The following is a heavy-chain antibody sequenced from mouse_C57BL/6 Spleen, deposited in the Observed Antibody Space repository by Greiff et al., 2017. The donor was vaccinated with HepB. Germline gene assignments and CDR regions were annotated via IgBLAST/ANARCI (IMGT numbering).Heavy chain of an antibody. CDR3: ASHYYGSSQWYFDV. Sequence: VQLQQSGPELVKPGASVKISCKASGYSFTSYYIHWVKQRPGQGLEWIGWIYPGSGNTKYNEKFKGKATLTADTSSSTAYMQLSSLTSEDSAVYYCASHYYGSSQWYFDVWGTGTTVTVSS. D-gene: IGHD1-1*01. V-gene: IGHV1-66*01. CDR2: IYPGSGNT. CDR1: GYSFTSYY. J-gene: IGHJ1*03.